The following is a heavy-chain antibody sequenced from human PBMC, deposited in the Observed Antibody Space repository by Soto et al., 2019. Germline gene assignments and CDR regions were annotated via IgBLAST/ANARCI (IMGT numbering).Heavy chain of an antibody. CDR1: GYTFNTYA. CDR3: ARGRTWGARDFDY. J-gene: IGHJ4*02. Sequence: ASVKVSCKASGYTFNTYAISWVRRAPGQGLEWMGWISAYNGHADYAQKFQVRVTMTTDTSTNTVSMELRGLRSDDTAVYYCARGRTWGARDFDYWGQGTLVTVSS. D-gene: IGHD3-16*01. V-gene: IGHV1-18*01. CDR2: ISAYNGHA.